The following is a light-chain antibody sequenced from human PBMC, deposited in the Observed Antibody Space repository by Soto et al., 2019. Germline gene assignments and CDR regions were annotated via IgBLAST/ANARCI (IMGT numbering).Light chain of an antibody. J-gene: IGLJ2*01. CDR1: SSDVGGYNY. V-gene: IGLV2-14*01. CDR3: SSYTSSSTFVV. CDR2: DVS. Sequence: QSALTQPASVSGSPGQSITISCTGTSSDVGGYNYVSWYQQHPGKAPKLMIYDVSNRPSGVSNRFSGSKSGNPASLTISGLQAEDEPDYYCSSYTSSSTFVVFGGGTKLTVL.